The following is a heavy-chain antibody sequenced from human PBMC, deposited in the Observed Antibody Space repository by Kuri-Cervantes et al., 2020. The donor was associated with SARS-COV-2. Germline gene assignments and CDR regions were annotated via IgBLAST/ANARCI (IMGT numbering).Heavy chain of an antibody. D-gene: IGHD2-2*01. J-gene: IGHJ4*02. CDR3: ARVGPLSSWYPTRYLDS. CDR2: IRQDGGDT. CDR1: GFTFSSSA. Sequence: GGSLRLSCAASGFTFSSSAMHWVRQAPGKGLEWVAYIRQDGGDTYYEDSVKGRFTISRDDAKNSVYLQMNNMRVEDTAVFYCARVGPLSSWYPTRYLDSWGQGTPVTVSS. V-gene: IGHV3-7*01.